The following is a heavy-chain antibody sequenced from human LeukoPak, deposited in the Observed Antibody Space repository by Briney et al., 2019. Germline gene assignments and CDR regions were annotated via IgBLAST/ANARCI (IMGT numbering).Heavy chain of an antibody. CDR3: ARVWSSVVIEFDP. V-gene: IGHV1-18*01. J-gene: IGHJ5*02. D-gene: IGHD3-22*01. Sequence: ASVRVSCKASGYTFTSFGISWVRQAPGQELEWMGWISAYNGNTNYAQKLQGRVTMTTDTSTSTAYMELRSLRSDDTAVYYCARVWSSVVIEFDPWGQGTLVTVSS. CDR2: ISAYNGNT. CDR1: GYTFTSFG.